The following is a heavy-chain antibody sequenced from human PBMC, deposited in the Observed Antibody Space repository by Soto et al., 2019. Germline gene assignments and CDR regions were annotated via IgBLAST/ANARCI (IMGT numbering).Heavy chain of an antibody. CDR2: IYYTGST. D-gene: IGHD3-10*01. Sequence: QVQLQESGPGLVKPSETLSLTCTASGGSIDSYYWSWIRQSPGKGLEWIGYIYYTGSTNYNPSLKSRVTILVEPSKTQFSLRLRSVTAADTAMYYCARDLLGYGNAFDLWGQGTMVTVSS. CDR3: ARDLLGYGNAFDL. CDR1: GGSIDSYY. J-gene: IGHJ3*01. V-gene: IGHV4-59*01.